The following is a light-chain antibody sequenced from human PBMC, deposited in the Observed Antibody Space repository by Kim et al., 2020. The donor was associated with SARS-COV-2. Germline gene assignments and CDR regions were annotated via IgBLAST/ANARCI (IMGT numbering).Light chain of an antibody. Sequence: ASVGDRVAITCRASQCMNRYLAWYQQKPGKAPKLLISAASTLQSGVPSRFSGSGSGTEFTLTISSLEPEDFATYYCKQVNSYPLTFGGGTKVDIK. V-gene: IGKV1-9*01. J-gene: IGKJ4*01. CDR2: AAS. CDR1: QCMNRY. CDR3: KQVNSYPLT.